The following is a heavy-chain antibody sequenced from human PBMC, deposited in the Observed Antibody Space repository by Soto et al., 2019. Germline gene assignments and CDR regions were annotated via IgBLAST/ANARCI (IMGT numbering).Heavy chain of an antibody. Sequence: ASVKVSCKASGYTFTSYYMHWVRQAPGQGLEWMGIINPSGGSTSYAQKFQGRVTMTRDTSTSTVYMELSSLRSEDTAVYYCARVVRSSYAGGHAFDIWGQGTMVTVSS. V-gene: IGHV1-46*01. CDR3: ARVVRSSYAGGHAFDI. CDR1: GYTFTSYY. J-gene: IGHJ3*02. D-gene: IGHD6-6*01. CDR2: INPSGGST.